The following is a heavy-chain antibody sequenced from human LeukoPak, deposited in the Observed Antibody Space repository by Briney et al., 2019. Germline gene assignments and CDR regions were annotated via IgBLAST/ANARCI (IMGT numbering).Heavy chain of an antibody. CDR3: ARVRYSGYEDY. D-gene: IGHD5-12*01. V-gene: IGHV4-31*03. CDR2: IYYSGST. J-gene: IGHJ4*02. Sequence: SETLSLTCTVSGGSISSGGYYWSWIRQHPGKGLEWIGYIYYSGSTYYNPSLKSRVTISVDTSKNQFSLKLSSVTAADTAVYYCARVRYSGYEDYWGQGTLVTVSS. CDR1: GGSISSGGYY.